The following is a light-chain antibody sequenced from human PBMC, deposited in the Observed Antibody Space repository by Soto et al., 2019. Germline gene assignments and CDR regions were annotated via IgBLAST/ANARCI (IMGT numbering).Light chain of an antibody. J-gene: IGKJ1*01. CDR3: QQRSNWPRT. CDR1: QRVSPY. CDR2: ATN. V-gene: IGKV3-11*01. Sequence: VLTQSPGNQSLSPGEGATLSCRSSQRVSPYLAWYQQKPGQAPRLLLFATNYRAPGIPDRFSGSGSGTDFTLTISRLEPEDFAVYYCQQRSNWPRTFGQGTKVDTK.